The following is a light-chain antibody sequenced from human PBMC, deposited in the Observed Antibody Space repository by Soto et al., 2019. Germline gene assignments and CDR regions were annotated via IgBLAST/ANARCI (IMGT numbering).Light chain of an antibody. J-gene: IGLJ3*02. Sequence: SYVLTQPPSVSVAPGQTARITCGGNNIGSKSVHWYQQRPGQAPVMVIYEDTDRPSGIPERFSGSNSANTATLIISRVEAGDEADYYCQVWHTSADHVVFGGGTTLTVL. V-gene: IGLV3-21*02. CDR2: EDT. CDR3: QVWHTSADHVV. CDR1: NIGSKS.